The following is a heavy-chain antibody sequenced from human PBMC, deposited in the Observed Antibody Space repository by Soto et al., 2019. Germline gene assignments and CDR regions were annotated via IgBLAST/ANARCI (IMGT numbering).Heavy chain of an antibody. CDR1: GFTVSSNY. D-gene: IGHD3-16*01. CDR2: IYSGGST. Sequence: GGSLRLSCAASGFTVSSNYMSWVRQAPGKGLEWVSVIYSGGSTYYADSVKGRFTISRDNSKNTLYLQMNSLRAEDTAVYYCARYADNYYYYYGMDVWGQGTTVTVSS. J-gene: IGHJ6*02. CDR3: ARYADNYYYYYGMDV. V-gene: IGHV3-53*01.